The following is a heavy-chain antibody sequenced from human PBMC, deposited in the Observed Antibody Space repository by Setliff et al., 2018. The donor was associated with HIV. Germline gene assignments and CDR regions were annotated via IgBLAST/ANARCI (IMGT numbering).Heavy chain of an antibody. CDR2: IIPIFGTA. V-gene: IGHV1-69*13. Sequence: GASVKVSCKASGGTFSSQTISWVRQAPGQGLEWVGGIIPIFGTANYAQKFQGRVTITADEFTSTAYMDLRSLRSDDTAVYYCARGAYSSIWFSQGLNAFDIWGQGTMVTVSS. D-gene: IGHD6-13*01. CDR3: ARGAYSSIWFSQGLNAFDI. CDR1: GGTFSSQT. J-gene: IGHJ3*02.